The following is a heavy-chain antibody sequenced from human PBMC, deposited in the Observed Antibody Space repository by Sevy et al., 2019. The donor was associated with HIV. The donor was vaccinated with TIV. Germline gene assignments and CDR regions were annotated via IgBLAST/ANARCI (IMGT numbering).Heavy chain of an antibody. J-gene: IGHJ3*02. CDR2: ISSSGSTI. V-gene: IGHV3-48*03. D-gene: IGHD3-22*01. CDR1: GFTFSSYE. Sequence: GGSLRLSCAASGFTFSSYEMNWVRQAPGKGLEWVSYISSSGSTIYYADSVKGRFTISRDNAKNSLYLQMNSLRAEDTAVYYCARGLYYYDSSGDAFDIWGLGTMVTVSS. CDR3: ARGLYYYDSSGDAFDI.